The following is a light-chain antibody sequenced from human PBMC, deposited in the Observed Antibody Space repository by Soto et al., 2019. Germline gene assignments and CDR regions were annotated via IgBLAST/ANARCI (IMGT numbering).Light chain of an antibody. J-gene: IGKJ1*01. V-gene: IGKV1-17*01. Sequence: DIQMTQSPSSLSASVGDRVTITCRASQAIRNDLAWYQQKPGRAPKRLIYGSSSLQSGVQSRFSGSGSGAEFTLTISSPQTEDFGTYYCLQHNLFPRTFGQGTKVDI. CDR1: QAIRND. CDR2: GSS. CDR3: LQHNLFPRT.